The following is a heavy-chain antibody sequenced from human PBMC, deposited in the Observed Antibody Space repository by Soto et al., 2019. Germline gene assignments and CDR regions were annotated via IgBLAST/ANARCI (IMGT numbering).Heavy chain of an antibody. V-gene: IGHV1-8*01. CDR1: GYSFTSLD. CDR3: ARGVSAGVDY. D-gene: IGHD1-26*01. Sequence: AAVKVSCKASGYSFTSLDINWVRQTAGQGLEWMGWMQPSTGRTGYAQKFQGRVTMTRDTSINTAYMELTTLTSDDTAFYYCARGVSAGVDYWGQGTLVTVSS. J-gene: IGHJ4*02. CDR2: MQPSTGRT.